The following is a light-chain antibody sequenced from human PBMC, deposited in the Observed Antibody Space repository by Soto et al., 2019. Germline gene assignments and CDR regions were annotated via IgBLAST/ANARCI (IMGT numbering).Light chain of an antibody. Sequence: QSVLTQPPSASGTPGQRVTISCSGSFSKVGGNYVYWYQQFPGTAPKLLIYKNNQRPSGVPDRFSGSTSDTSASLAISGLRSDDEAQYYCAAWDDSLRGWVFGGGTKVTVL. CDR2: KNN. CDR3: AAWDDSLRGWV. J-gene: IGLJ3*02. CDR1: FSKVGGNY. V-gene: IGLV1-47*01.